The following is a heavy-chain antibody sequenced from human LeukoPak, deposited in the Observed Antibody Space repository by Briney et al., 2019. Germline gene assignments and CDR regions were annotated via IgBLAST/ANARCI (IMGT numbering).Heavy chain of an antibody. CDR3: ARGDIVVVPAASHNWFDP. V-gene: IGHV1-8*01. D-gene: IGHD2-2*01. J-gene: IGHJ5*02. CDR1: GYTFTSYD. Sequence: ASVKVSCKASGYTFTSYDINWVRQATGQGLEWMGWMNPNSGNTGYAQKFQGRVTMTRNTSISTAYMELSSLRSEDTAVYYCARGDIVVVPAASHNWFDPWGQGTLVTVSS. CDR2: MNPNSGNT.